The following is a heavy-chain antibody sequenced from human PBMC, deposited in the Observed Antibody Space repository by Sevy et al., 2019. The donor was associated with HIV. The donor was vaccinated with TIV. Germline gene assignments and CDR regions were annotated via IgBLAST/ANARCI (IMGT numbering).Heavy chain of an antibody. D-gene: IGHD3-10*01. J-gene: IGHJ4*02. Sequence: GGSLRLSCAGSGFTFNNAWMSWVRQAPGNGMEWVGRIKSEIDGGTTDYAAPVKGRFTISRDDSKNTLFLQMNSLKTEDTAVYYCTRGIWFGEFSAYYFDSWGQGTLVTVSS. V-gene: IGHV3-15*01. CDR1: GFTFNNAW. CDR3: TRGIWFGEFSAYYFDS. CDR2: IKSEIDGGTT.